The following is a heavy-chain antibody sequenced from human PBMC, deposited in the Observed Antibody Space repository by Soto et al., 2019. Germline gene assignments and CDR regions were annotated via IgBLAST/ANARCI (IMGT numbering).Heavy chain of an antibody. J-gene: IGHJ2*01. V-gene: IGHV1-2*04. CDR3: AIDGYSGYDFGNWYCDL. Sequence: QVQLVQSGAEVKKPGASVKVSCKASGYTFTGYYMHWVRQAPGQGLEWMGWINPNSGGTYYAQKFQGWVTMTRDTCISTACIDLRRLRSDDTAVYYCAIDGYSGYDFGNWYCDLWGRGTLVTVSS. CDR1: GYTFTGYY. CDR2: INPNSGGT. D-gene: IGHD5-12*01.